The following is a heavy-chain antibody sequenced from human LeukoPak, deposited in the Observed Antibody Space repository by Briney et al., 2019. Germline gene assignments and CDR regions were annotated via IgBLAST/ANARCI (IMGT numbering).Heavy chain of an antibody. V-gene: IGHV3-30-3*01. D-gene: IGHD5-18*01. J-gene: IGHJ4*02. CDR2: ISYDGSNK. CDR3: ARVTDSYGPIKC. CDR1: GFTFSSYA. Sequence: PGGSLRLSCAASGFTFSSYAMHWVRQAPGKGLEWVAVISYDGSNKYYADSVKGRFTISRDNSKNTLYLQMNSLRAEDTAVYYCARVTDSYGPIKCWGQGTLVTVSS.